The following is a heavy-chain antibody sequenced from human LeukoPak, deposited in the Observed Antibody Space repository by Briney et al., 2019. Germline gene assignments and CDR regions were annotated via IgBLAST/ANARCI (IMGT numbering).Heavy chain of an antibody. J-gene: IGHJ5*02. CDR2: IYTSGST. Sequence: SETLSLSCTVSGGSISSYYWSWIRQPAGKGLEWIGRIYTSGSTNYNPSLKSRVTMSVDTSKNQFSLKLSSVTAADTAVYYCARDQSDSKRFDPWGQGTLVTVSS. V-gene: IGHV4-4*07. CDR1: GGSISSYY. D-gene: IGHD2-21*02. CDR3: ARDQSDSKRFDP.